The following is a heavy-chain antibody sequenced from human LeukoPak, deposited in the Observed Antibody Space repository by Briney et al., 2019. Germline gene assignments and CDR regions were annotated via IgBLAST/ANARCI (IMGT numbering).Heavy chain of an antibody. CDR2: IGTTSGAI. J-gene: IGHJ6*02. CDR3: ARAASITIFGVVIIRGSQNYYGMDV. Sequence: PGGSLRLSCAASGFTFNAFGMNWVRQAPGKGLEWVSYIGTTSGAIYYADSVKGRFTISRDNAKNSLYLQMNSLRAEDTAVYYCARAASITIFGVVIIRGSQNYYGMDVWGQGTTVTVSS. CDR1: GFTFNAFG. D-gene: IGHD3-3*01. V-gene: IGHV3-21*05.